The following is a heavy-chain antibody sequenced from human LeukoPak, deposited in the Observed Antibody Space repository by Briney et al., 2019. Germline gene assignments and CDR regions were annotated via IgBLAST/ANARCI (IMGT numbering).Heavy chain of an antibody. CDR3: TWMTTIVTVDF. D-gene: IGHD4-11*01. CDR1: GIKFSDAW. CDR2: IKSRGGGGTA. V-gene: IGHV3-15*01. Sequence: GGSLRLSCVVSGIKFSDAWMSWVRQAPGKGLEWVGRIKSRGGGGTADYAAPAKGRFTISRDDSENTVYLLMDSLQTEDTAVYYCTWMTTIVTVDFWGQGTLVTVSS. J-gene: IGHJ4*02.